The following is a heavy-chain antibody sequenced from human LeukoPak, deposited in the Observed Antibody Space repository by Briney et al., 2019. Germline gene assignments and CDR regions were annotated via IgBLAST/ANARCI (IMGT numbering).Heavy chain of an antibody. CDR1: GGSFSGYY. CDR2: INHSGSA. CDR3: ARVVVGYCSSTSCPRRQYFDL. D-gene: IGHD2-2*01. Sequence: SSETLSLTCAVYGGSFSGYYWSWIRQPPGKGLEWIGEINHSGSANYNPSLKSRVTISVDTSKNQFSLKLSSVTAADTAVYYCARVVVGYCSSTSCPRRQYFDLWGRGTLVTVSS. V-gene: IGHV4-34*01. J-gene: IGHJ2*01.